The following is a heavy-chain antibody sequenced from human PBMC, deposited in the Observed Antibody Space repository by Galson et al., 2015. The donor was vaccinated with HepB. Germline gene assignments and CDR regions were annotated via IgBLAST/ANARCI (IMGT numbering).Heavy chain of an antibody. CDR2: IRGSSTYI. D-gene: IGHD3-22*01. Sequence: SLRLSCAASGFTFSDYSMNWVRQAPGKGLEWVSSIRGSSTYIFYADSVKGRFTISRDNAKNSLYLQMNSLRAEDTAVYYCASSIRDSSGYYGSVYWGQGTLVTVSS. CDR1: GFTFSDYS. CDR3: ASSIRDSSGYYGSVY. V-gene: IGHV3-21*01. J-gene: IGHJ4*02.